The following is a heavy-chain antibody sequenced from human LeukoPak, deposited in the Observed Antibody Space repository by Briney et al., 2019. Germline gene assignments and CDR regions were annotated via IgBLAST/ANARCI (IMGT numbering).Heavy chain of an antibody. J-gene: IGHJ5*02. CDR1: GGSISSSNW. Sequence: SETLSLTCAVSGGSISSSNWWSWVRQPPGKGLEWIGEIYHSGSTNYNPSLKSRVTISVDTSKNQFSLKLSSVTAADTAVYYCARVVVCSSTSCYGEGGPNWFDPWGQGTLVTVSS. D-gene: IGHD2-2*01. V-gene: IGHV4-4*02. CDR2: IYHSGST. CDR3: ARVVVCSSTSCYGEGGPNWFDP.